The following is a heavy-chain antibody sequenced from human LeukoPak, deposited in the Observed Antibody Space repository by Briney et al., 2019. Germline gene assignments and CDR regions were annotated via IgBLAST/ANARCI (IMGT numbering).Heavy chain of an antibody. J-gene: IGHJ3*02. V-gene: IGHV1-2*02. CDR2: INPNSGGT. D-gene: IGHD3-9*01. Sequence: GASVKVSCKASGYTFTGYYMHWVRQAPGQGLEWMGWINPNSGGTNYAQKFQGRVTMTRDTSISTAYMELSRLRSDDTAVYYCARSGDYDILTGYYAGAFDIWGQGTMVTVSS. CDR1: GYTFTGYY. CDR3: ARSGDYDILTGYYAGAFDI.